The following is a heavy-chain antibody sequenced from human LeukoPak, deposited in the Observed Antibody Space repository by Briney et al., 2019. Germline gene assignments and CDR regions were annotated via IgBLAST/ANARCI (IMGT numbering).Heavy chain of an antibody. CDR1: GYTFTGYH. V-gene: IGHV1-2*02. CDR3: SRDWGLYAALDY. Sequence: ASVKVSCKASGYTFTGYHLHWVRQAPGQGLEWMGWINPNGGGTNYAHKFQGRVTMTIDTSISTAYMELNRLRSDDTAVYYCSRDWGLYAALDYWGQGTLVTVSS. CDR2: INPNGGGT. J-gene: IGHJ4*02. D-gene: IGHD3-16*01.